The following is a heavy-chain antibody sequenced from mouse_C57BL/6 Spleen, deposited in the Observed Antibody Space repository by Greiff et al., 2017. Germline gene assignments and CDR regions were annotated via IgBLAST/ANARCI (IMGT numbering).Heavy chain of an antibody. Sequence: QVQLQQPGAELVKPGASVKMSCKASGYTFTSYWITWVKQRPGQGLEWIGDIYPGSGSTNYNEKFKSKATLTVDTSSSTAYMQLSSLTSEDSAVYYCARGQYYYGSREGNLAYWGQWTLVTVSA. J-gene: IGHJ3*01. CDR3: ARGQYYYGSREGNLAY. V-gene: IGHV1-55*01. CDR1: GYTFTSYW. CDR2: IYPGSGST. D-gene: IGHD1-1*01.